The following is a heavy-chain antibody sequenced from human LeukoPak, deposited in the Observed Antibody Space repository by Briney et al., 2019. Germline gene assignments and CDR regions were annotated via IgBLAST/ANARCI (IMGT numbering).Heavy chain of an antibody. Sequence: GASVKVSCKASGYTFTSNGISWVRQAPGQGLEWMGWISTYNGNTNYTQKLQGRVTMTTDTSTSTAYMELRSLRSDDTAVYYCAMVRGVLNWFDPWGQGTLVTVSS. CDR3: AMVRGVLNWFDP. D-gene: IGHD3-10*01. V-gene: IGHV1-18*01. CDR1: GYTFTSNG. CDR2: ISTYNGNT. J-gene: IGHJ5*02.